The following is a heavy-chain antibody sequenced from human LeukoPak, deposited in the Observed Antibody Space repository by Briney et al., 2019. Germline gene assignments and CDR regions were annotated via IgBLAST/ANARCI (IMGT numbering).Heavy chain of an antibody. V-gene: IGHV3-23*01. CDR1: GFTFSSYA. J-gene: IGHJ4*02. CDR3: AARFNTHFDY. Sequence: GGSLRLSCADSGFTFSSYAMSRVRQAPGKGLEWVSAISGSGGSTSYADSVKGRFIIARDTSKNTVFLHMNSLRAEDTAVYYCAARFNTHFDYWGQGTLVTVSS. CDR2: ISGSGGST. D-gene: IGHD3-3*01.